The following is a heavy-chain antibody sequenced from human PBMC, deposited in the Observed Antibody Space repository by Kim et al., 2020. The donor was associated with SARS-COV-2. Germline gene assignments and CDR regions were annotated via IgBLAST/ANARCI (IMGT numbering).Heavy chain of an antibody. J-gene: IGHJ4*02. V-gene: IGHV3-43*02. D-gene: IGHD6-19*01. Sequence: GGSLRLSCAASGFTFDHSAMHWVRQAPGKGLEWVALISANGDTKYYADSVKGRFTISRDNSKNSLHLQMNSLRTEDTALYYCVRASGWLARYWGQGTLVTVSS. CDR2: ISANGDTK. CDR3: VRASGWLARY. CDR1: GFTFDHSA.